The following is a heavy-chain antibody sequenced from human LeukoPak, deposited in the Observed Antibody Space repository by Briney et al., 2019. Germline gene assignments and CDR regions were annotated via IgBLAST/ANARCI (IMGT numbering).Heavy chain of an antibody. V-gene: IGHV1-18*01. Sequence: GASVKVSCKASGYTFTSYGISWVRQAPGQGLEWMGWISAYNGNTNYAQKVQGRVTMTTDTSTRTAYMELRSLRSDDTAVYYCARTKSTTMIVVPDYWGQGTLVTVSS. CDR1: GYTFTSYG. CDR2: ISAYNGNT. D-gene: IGHD3-22*01. CDR3: ARTKSTTMIVVPDY. J-gene: IGHJ4*02.